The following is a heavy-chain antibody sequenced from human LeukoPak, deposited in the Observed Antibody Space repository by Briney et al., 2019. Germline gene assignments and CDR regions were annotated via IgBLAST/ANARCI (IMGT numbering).Heavy chain of an antibody. V-gene: IGHV4-34*01. Sequence: RPSETLSLICAVYGGSFSGYYWSWIRQPPGKGLEWIGEINHSGSTNYNPSLKSRVTISVGTSKNQFSLKLSSVTAADTAVYYCARGTAAAGRGLDYWGQGTLVTVSS. CDR1: GGSFSGYY. D-gene: IGHD6-13*01. CDR3: ARGTAAAGRGLDY. J-gene: IGHJ4*02. CDR2: INHSGST.